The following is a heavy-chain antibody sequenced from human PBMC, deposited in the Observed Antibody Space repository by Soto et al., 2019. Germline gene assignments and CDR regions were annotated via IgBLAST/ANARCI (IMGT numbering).Heavy chain of an antibody. CDR1: GGSFSGYY. CDR2: INHSGST. Sequence: PSETLSLTCAVYGGSFSGYYWSWIRQPPGKGLEWIGEINHSGSTNYNPSLKSRVTISVDTSKNQFSLKLSSVTAADTAVYYCARDRPEIYYDYIWGSYRHQGFDPWGQGTLVTVSS. V-gene: IGHV4-34*01. CDR3: ARDRPEIYYDYIWGSYRHQGFDP. D-gene: IGHD3-16*02. J-gene: IGHJ5*02.